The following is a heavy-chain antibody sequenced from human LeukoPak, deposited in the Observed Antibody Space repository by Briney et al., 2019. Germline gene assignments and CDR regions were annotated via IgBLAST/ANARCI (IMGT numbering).Heavy chain of an antibody. CDR2: IIPILGIA. D-gene: IGHD2-2*01. V-gene: IGHV1-69*04. CDR3: ARDLEAVVVVPAAYTPFDP. J-gene: IGHJ5*02. Sequence: SVKVSCKASGGTFSSYTISWVRQAPGQGLEWMGRIIPILGIANHAQKFQGRVTITADKSTSTAYMELSSLRSEDTAVYYCARDLEAVVVVPAAYTPFDPWGQGTLVTVSS. CDR1: GGTFSSYT.